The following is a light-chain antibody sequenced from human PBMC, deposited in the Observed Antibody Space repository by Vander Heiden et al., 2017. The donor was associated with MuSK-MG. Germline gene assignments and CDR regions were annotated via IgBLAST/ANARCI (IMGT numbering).Light chain of an antibody. CDR3: QKDDSGLST. V-gene: IGKV1-27*01. CDR1: QGISNY. CDR2: GAS. J-gene: IGKJ1*01. Sequence: DIQMTQSPSSLSASVGDRVTITCRASQGISNYLAWYQQKPGKVPRLLIYGASTLQSGVPSRFSGSGSGTDFTLTISNLQPEDVATYYCQKDDSGLSTFGQGTKVEIK.